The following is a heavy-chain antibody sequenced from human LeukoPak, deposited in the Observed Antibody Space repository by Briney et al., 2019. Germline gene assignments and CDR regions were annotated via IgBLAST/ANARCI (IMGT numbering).Heavy chain of an antibody. Sequence: ASVKVSCKASGYTFTGYYMHWVRQAPGQGLEWMGWINPNTGATKYAEKFQGRVTMTRDTSISTAYMELSRLRSDDTAVYYCARYYGSEFDYWGQGTLVTVSS. CDR1: GYTFTGYY. V-gene: IGHV1-2*02. CDR3: ARYYGSEFDY. D-gene: IGHD3-10*01. CDR2: INPNTGAT. J-gene: IGHJ4*02.